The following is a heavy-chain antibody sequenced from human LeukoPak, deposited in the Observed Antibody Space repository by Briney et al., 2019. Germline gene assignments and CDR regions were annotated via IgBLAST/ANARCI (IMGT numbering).Heavy chain of an antibody. CDR2: IYNSGST. D-gene: IGHD6-13*01. Sequence: SETLSLTCTVSGDSISSHYWSWIRQPPGKGLEWIGCIYNSGSTNYNPSLKSRVTISVDTSKNQLSLKLSSVTAADTAMYYCARAYSSSWLIRFDYWGQGTLVTVSS. J-gene: IGHJ4*02. V-gene: IGHV4-59*11. CDR1: GDSISSHY. CDR3: ARAYSSSWLIRFDY.